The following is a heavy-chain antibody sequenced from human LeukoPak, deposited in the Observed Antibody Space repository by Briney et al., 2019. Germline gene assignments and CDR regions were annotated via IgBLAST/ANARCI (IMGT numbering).Heavy chain of an antibody. CDR2: IIPISGTA. CDR1: RGTFSNYA. CDR3: ARGPQSGYDFWSGYFDY. D-gene: IGHD3-3*01. J-gene: IGHJ4*02. V-gene: IGHV1-69*13. Sequence: GASVKVSCKAYRGTFSNYAISWVRQAPGQGLEWIGGIIPISGTANYAQKFQGRVTISADESTTTAYMEVSSLRFEDTAVYYCARGPQSGYDFWSGYFDYWGQGTLVTVSS.